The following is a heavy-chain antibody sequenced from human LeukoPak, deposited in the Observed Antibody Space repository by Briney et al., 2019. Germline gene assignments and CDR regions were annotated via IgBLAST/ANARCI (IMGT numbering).Heavy chain of an antibody. Sequence: PGGSLRLSCAASGFTVSSNYMSWVGQAPGKGLEWVSVIYSGGSTYYADSVKGRFTISRDNSKNTLYLQMNSLRAEDTAVYYCARLGDTSGYSTFDDWGQGILVTVSS. CDR2: IYSGGST. CDR3: ARLGDTSGYSTFDD. V-gene: IGHV3-66*04. D-gene: IGHD3-22*01. J-gene: IGHJ4*02. CDR1: GFTVSSNY.